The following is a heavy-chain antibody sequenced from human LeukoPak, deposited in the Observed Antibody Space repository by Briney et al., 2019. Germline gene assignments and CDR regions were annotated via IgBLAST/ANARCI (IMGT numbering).Heavy chain of an antibody. D-gene: IGHD2-21*01. V-gene: IGHV3-74*01. J-gene: IGHJ3*01. CDR1: GFSFSGTW. CDR2: MKSGGSEI. CDR3: VKDHSGSGRAFDV. Sequence: TGGSLRLSCAGSGFSFSGTWMHWLRQVPGEGPVWASGMKSGGSEINYADSVKGRFTISRDNDRNTLHLQMNSLRVEDTAVYYCVKDHSGSGRAFDVWGQGTKVTVSA.